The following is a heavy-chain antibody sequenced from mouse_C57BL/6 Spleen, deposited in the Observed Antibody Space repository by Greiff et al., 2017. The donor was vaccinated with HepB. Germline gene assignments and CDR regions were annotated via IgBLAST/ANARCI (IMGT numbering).Heavy chain of an antibody. CDR3: ARGGTTVVSYWYFDV. CDR2: INYDGSST. Sequence: EVMLVESEGGLVQPGSSMKLSCTASGFTFSDYYMAWVRQVPEKGLEWVANINYDGSSTYYLDSLKSRFIISRDNAKNILYLQMSCLKSEDTATYYCARGGTTVVSYWYFDVWGTGTTVTVSS. D-gene: IGHD1-1*01. V-gene: IGHV5-16*01. CDR1: GFTFSDYY. J-gene: IGHJ1*03.